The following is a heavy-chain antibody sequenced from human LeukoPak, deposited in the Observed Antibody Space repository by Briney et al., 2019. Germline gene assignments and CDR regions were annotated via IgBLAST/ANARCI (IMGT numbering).Heavy chain of an antibody. CDR1: GFTFSDNY. CDR3: AARIVRPTANY. CDR2: IRNKANSYST. J-gene: IGHJ4*02. D-gene: IGHD1-26*01. V-gene: IGHV3-72*01. Sequence: RGSLRLSCAAPGFTFSDNYMGWVSQAPGEGRGWVGRIRNKANSYSTDYAASVKGRFTISRDDSHNSLYLQMDTLQTEDTALYYCAARIVRPTANYWGQGTLVTVSS.